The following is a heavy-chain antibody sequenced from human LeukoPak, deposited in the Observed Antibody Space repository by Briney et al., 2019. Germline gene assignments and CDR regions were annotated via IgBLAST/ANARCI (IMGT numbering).Heavy chain of an antibody. CDR3: ARAQDYHVVYYYYYMDV. CDR2: IRYDGSNK. CDR1: GFTFSSYG. J-gene: IGHJ6*03. D-gene: IGHD4-11*01. Sequence: GGSLRLSCGASGFTFSSYGMHWVRQAPGKGLEWVTFIRYDGSNKYYADSVKGRFTISRDNSKNTLYLQTNSLRTEDTAVYYCARAQDYHVVYYYYYMDVRGKGTTVTVSS. V-gene: IGHV3-30*02.